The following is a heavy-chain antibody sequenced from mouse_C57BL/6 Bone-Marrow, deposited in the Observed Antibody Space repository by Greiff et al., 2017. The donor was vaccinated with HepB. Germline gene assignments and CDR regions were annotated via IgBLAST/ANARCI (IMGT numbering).Heavy chain of an antibody. J-gene: IGHJ4*01. CDR1: GFTFSSYA. D-gene: IGHD2-3*01. CDR2: ISDGGSYT. Sequence: EVQLVESGGGLVKPGGSLKLSCAASGFTFSSYAMSWVRQTPEKRLEWVATISDGGSYTYYPDNVKGRFTISRDNAKNNLYLQMSHLKSEDTAMYYCARDLVTRVYYAMDYWGQGTSVTVSS. CDR3: ARDLVTRVYYAMDY. V-gene: IGHV5-4*01.